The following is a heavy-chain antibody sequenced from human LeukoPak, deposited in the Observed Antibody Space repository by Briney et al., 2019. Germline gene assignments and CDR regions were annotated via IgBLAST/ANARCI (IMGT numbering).Heavy chain of an antibody. V-gene: IGHV4-4*09. CDR3: ARLGNLEVYYFDY. D-gene: IGHD7-27*01. CDR1: GGSISSYY. J-gene: IGHJ4*02. Sequence: SETLSPTCTVSGGSISSYYWSWIRQPPGKGLEWIGYIYTSGSTNYNPSLKSRVTISVDTSKNQFSLKLSSVTAADTAVYYCARLGNLEVYYFDYWGQGTLVTVSS. CDR2: IYTSGST.